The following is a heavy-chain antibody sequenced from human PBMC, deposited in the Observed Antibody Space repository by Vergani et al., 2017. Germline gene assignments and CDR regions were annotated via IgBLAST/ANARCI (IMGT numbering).Heavy chain of an antibody. CDR3: ARDRPGPQRVGQNHYYYYGMDV. CDR1: GFTFSSYG. Sequence: QVQLVESGGGVVQPGRSLRLSCAASGFTFSSYGMHWVRQAPGKGLEWVAVIWYDGSNKYYADSVKGRFTISRDNSKNTLYLQMNSLRAEDTAVYYCARDRPGPQRVGQNHYYYYGMDVWGQGTTVTVSS. J-gene: IGHJ6*02. D-gene: IGHD1-26*01. CDR2: IWYDGSNK. V-gene: IGHV3-33*01.